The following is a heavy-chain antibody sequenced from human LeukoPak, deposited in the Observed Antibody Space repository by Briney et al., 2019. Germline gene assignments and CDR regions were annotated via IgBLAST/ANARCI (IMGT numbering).Heavy chain of an antibody. CDR1: GYTFTSYG. D-gene: IGHD3-10*01. CDR2: ISAYNGNT. Sequence: GASVKVSCKASGYTFTSYGISWVRQAPGQGLEWMGWISAYNGNTNYAQKLQGRVTMTTDTSTSTAYMELRSLRSDDTAVYYCARTITMVRGVIINPPGYWGQGTLVTVSS. J-gene: IGHJ4*02. V-gene: IGHV1-18*01. CDR3: ARTITMVRGVIINPPGY.